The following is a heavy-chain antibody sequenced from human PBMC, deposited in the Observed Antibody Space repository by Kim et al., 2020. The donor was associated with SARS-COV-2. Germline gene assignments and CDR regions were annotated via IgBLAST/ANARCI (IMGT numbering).Heavy chain of an antibody. V-gene: IGHV3-7*03. CDR1: GFTFSNYW. CDR2: IKQHGSEI. Sequence: GGSLRLSCAASGFTFSNYWMTWVRQAPGKELEWVANIKQHGSEIYYVDSVKGRFTISRDDAKNSLYLQMNSLRAEDTALYYCARSNAMDVWGQGTTVTVSS. J-gene: IGHJ6*02. CDR3: ARSNAMDV.